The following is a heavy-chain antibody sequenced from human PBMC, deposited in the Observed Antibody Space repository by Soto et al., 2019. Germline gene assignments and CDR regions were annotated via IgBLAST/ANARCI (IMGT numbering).Heavy chain of an antibody. V-gene: IGHV1-46*01. J-gene: IGHJ6*02. Sequence: ASVKVSCTASGYTFTSYYMHWVRQAPGQGLEWMGIINPSGGSTSYAQKFQGRVTMTRDTSTSTVYMELSSLRSEDTAVYYCARAGAYCGGDCYLGYYYGMDVWGQGTTVTVSS. CDR1: GYTFTSYY. CDR2: INPSGGST. CDR3: ARAGAYCGGDCYLGYYYGMDV. D-gene: IGHD2-21*02.